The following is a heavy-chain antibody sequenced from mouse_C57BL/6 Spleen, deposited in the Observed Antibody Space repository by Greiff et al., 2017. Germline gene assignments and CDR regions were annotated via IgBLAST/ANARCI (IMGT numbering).Heavy chain of an antibody. CDR3: ARSGGGYYAMDY. V-gene: IGHV1-82*01. D-gene: IGHD3-1*01. J-gene: IGHJ4*01. CDR2: IYPGDGDT. Sequence: QVQLKESGPELVKPGASVKISCKASGYAFSSSWMNWVKQRPGKGLEWIGRIYPGDGDTNYNGKFKGKATLTADKSSSTAYMQLSSLTSEDSAVYFCARSGGGYYAMDYWGQGTSVTVSS. CDR1: GYAFSSSW.